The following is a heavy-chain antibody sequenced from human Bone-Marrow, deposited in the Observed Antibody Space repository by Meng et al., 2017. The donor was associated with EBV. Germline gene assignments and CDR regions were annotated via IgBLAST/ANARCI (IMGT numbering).Heavy chain of an antibody. CDR2: INTNTGNP. CDR3: ARGGDEGRFDP. J-gene: IGHJ5*02. CDR1: GYTFTSYT. V-gene: IGHV7-4-1*02. Sequence: QGKLVQVGSEFKKPGASVKVSSKASGYTFTSYTMNWVRQAPGQGLEWMGWINTNTGNPTYAQGFTGRFVFSLDTSVSTAYLQISSLKAEDTAVYYCARGGDEGRFDPWGQGTLVTVSS. D-gene: IGHD7-27*01.